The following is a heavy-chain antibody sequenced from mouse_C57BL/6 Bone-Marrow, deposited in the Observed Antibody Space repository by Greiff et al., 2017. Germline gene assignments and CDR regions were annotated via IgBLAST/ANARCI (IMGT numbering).Heavy chain of an antibody. Sequence: EVQLVESGGGLVKPGGSLKLSCAASGFTFSSYAMSWVRQTPEKRLEWVATISDGGSYTCYPDNVKGRFTISRDNAKNNLYLQMSHLKSEDTAMYDCARGTGTFAYWGQGTLVTVSA. D-gene: IGHD4-1*01. J-gene: IGHJ3*01. CDR2: ISDGGSYT. CDR3: ARGTGTFAY. CDR1: GFTFSSYA. V-gene: IGHV5-4*01.